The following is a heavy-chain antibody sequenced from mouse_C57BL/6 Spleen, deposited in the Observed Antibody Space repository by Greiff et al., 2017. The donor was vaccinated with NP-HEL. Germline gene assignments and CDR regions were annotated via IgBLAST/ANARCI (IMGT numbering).Heavy chain of an antibody. V-gene: IGHV1-62-2*01. CDR3: ARHPQTAHEGYFDY. CDR1: GYTFTEYT. D-gene: IGHD3-2*01. J-gene: IGHJ2*01. CDR2: FYPGSGSI. Sequence: VQLQQSGAELVKPGASVKLSCKASGYTFTEYTIHWVKQRSGQGLEWIGWFYPGSGSIKYNEKFKDKATLTADKSSSTAYMELSRLTYEDSAVYCGARHPQTAHEGYFDYWGQGTTLTVSS.